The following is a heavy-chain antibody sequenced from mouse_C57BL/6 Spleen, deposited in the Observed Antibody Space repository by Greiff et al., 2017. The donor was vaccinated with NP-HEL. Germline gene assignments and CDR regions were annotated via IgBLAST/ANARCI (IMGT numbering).Heavy chain of an antibody. D-gene: IGHD1-1*01. V-gene: IGHV14-4*01. J-gene: IGHJ4*01. CDR3: TTITTVVAYYYAMDY. Sequence: VHVKQSGAELVRPGASVKLSCTASGFNIKDDYMHWVKQRPEQGLEWIGWIDPENGDTEYASKFQGKATITADTSSNTAYLQLSSLTSEDTAVYYCTTITTVVAYYYAMDYWGQGTSVTVSS. CDR2: IDPENGDT. CDR1: GFNIKDDY.